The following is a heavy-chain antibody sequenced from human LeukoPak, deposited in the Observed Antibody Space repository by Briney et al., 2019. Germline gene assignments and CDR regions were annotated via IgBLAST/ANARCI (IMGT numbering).Heavy chain of an antibody. Sequence: SETLSLTCTVSGGSISSYYWSWIRQPPGKGLEWIGYIYYSGSTNHNPSLKSRVTISVDTSKNQFSLKLSSVTAADTAVYYCARAKSITMVRGPYFDYWGQGTLVTVSS. J-gene: IGHJ4*02. V-gene: IGHV4-59*01. CDR2: IYYSGST. D-gene: IGHD3-10*01. CDR1: GGSISSYY. CDR3: ARAKSITMVRGPYFDY.